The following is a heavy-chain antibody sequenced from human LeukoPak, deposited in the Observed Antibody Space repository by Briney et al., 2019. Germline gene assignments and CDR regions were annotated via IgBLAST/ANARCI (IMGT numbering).Heavy chain of an antibody. CDR2: ISYDGSNK. V-gene: IGHV3-30*18. Sequence: GGSLRLSCAASGFTFSSYGMHWVRQAPGKGLEWVAVISYDGSNKYYADSVKGRFTISRDNSKNTPYLQMNSLRAEDTAVYYCAKDPFPDTAMPVYWGQGTLVTVSS. CDR3: AKDPFPDTAMPVY. J-gene: IGHJ4*02. CDR1: GFTFSSYG. D-gene: IGHD5-18*01.